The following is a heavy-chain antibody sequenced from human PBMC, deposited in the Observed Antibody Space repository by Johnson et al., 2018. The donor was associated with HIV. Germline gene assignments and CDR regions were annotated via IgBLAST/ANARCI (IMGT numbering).Heavy chain of an antibody. CDR1: GFTLSSYW. D-gene: IGHD4-17*01. J-gene: IGHJ3*02. CDR3: AREGRMDYGAPRAAFDI. V-gene: IGHV3-7*01. Sequence: MQLVESGGGLVQPGGSLRVSCAASGFTLSSYWMSWVRQAPGKGLEWVANIKQDGSEKYYADSVKGRFTISRDNSKNSLYLQMNSLRAEDTAVYYCAREGRMDYGAPRAAFDIWGQGTMVTVS. CDR2: IKQDGSEK.